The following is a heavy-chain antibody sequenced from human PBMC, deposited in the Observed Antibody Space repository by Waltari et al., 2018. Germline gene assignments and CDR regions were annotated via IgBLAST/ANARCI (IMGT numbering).Heavy chain of an antibody. V-gene: IGHV3-15*06. CDR3: TTDLPPVVEYGLDV. D-gene: IGHD2-15*01. CDR2: IKSKSRGETT. CDR1: GLAFNDAW. J-gene: IGHJ6*02. Sequence: EVQLVESGGGLVKPGVSLRLSCAASGLAFNDAWMKWGRQAPGTGRAWVASIKSKSRGETTQYAAPVQGRFTISRDDSRSTFYLQMNSLKIEDSGVYYCTTDLPPVVEYGLDVWGPGTTVTVSS.